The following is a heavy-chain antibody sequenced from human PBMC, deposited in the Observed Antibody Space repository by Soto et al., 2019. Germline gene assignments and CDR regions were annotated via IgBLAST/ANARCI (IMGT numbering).Heavy chain of an antibody. CDR2: MNPNSGNT. CDR3: ARANWGSGAFDI. D-gene: IGHD7-27*01. CDR1: GYTFTSYD. V-gene: IGHV1-8*01. Sequence: ASVKVSCTASGYTFTSYDMNWVRQATGQGLEWMGWMNPNSGNTGYAQKFQGRVTMTRNTSINTAYMDLSSLRSEDTAVYYCARANWGSGAFDIWGQGTMVTVSS. J-gene: IGHJ3*02.